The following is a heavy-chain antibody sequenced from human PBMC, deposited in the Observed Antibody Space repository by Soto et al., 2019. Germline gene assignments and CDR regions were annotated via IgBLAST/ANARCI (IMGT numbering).Heavy chain of an antibody. Sequence: EVQLVESGGGLVKPGGSLRLSCAASGLTFSTYGMNWVRQAPGKGMEWLSSISDSGHYIYYADSVKGRFTISRDNAKNSLLLQMNSLRGEDTTVYYCARSGLALPYTASHWFDPWGHGTLVTVSS. CDR3: ARSGLALPYTASHWFDP. J-gene: IGHJ5*02. CDR2: ISDSGHYI. V-gene: IGHV3-21*01. D-gene: IGHD3-16*01. CDR1: GLTFSTYG.